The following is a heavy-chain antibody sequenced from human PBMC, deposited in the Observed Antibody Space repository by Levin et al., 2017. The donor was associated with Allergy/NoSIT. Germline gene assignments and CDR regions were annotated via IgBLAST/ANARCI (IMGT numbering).Heavy chain of an antibody. D-gene: IGHD3-10*01. V-gene: IGHV4-61*01. Sequence: SQTLSLTCTVSGDSVSVSSGTYYWNWIRQPPGKGLEWIGYIYSSGRTKYNPSLKSRVTISVDTSKNQFSLKLTSVTAADTAVYFCARGEYYYGSGNWFDPWGQGTLVTVSS. CDR1: GDSVSVSSGTYY. J-gene: IGHJ5*02. CDR2: IYSSGRT. CDR3: ARGEYYYGSGNWFDP.